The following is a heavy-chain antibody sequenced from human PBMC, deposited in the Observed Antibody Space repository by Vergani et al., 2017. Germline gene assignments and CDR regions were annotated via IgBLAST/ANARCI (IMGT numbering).Heavy chain of an antibody. V-gene: IGHV1-18*01. CDR3: ARRYCSGGSCYSPFDY. CDR1: GYNFTSYG. J-gene: IGHJ4*02. D-gene: IGHD2-15*01. CDR2: ISAYNGNT. Sequence: QVQLVQSGAEVKKPGASVKVFCKASGYNFTSYGISWVRQAPGQGLEWMGWISAYNGNTNYAQKFQGRVQITADESTSTAYMELSSLRSEDTAVYYCARRYCSGGSCYSPFDYWGQGTLVTVSS.